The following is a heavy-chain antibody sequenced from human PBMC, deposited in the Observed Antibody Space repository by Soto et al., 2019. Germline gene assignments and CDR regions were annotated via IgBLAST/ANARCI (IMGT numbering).Heavy chain of an antibody. Sequence: GESLKISCKGSGYSFTSYWIGWVRQMPGKGLEWMGIIYPGDSDTRYSPSFQGQVTISADKSISTAYLQWSSLKASDTAMYYCARQGDVYDHTGTAWGSTINFDYWGQGTLVTVSS. CDR3: ARQGDVYDHTGTAWGSTINFDY. D-gene: IGHD3-22*01. CDR2: IYPGDSDT. CDR1: GYSFTSYW. V-gene: IGHV5-51*01. J-gene: IGHJ4*02.